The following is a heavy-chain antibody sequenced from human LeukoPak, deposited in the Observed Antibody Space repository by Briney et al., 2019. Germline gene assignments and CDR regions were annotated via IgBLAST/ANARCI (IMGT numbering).Heavy chain of an antibody. CDR3: ARGPVTTPRSYFFDY. CDR2: ISKDGSDK. J-gene: IGHJ4*02. V-gene: IGHV3-30-3*01. Sequence: GGSLRLSCAASGFTFSDYAMHWVRQAPGKGLEWVAVISKDGSDKYYPGSVGGRFTISRDNSKNTIYLQMDSLRAEDTAIYYCARGPVTTPRSYFFDYWGQGTLVTVSS. CDR1: GFTFSDYA. D-gene: IGHD4-17*01.